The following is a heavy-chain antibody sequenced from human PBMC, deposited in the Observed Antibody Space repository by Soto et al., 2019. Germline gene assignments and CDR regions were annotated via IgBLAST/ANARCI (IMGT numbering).Heavy chain of an antibody. D-gene: IGHD6-13*01. Sequence: SETLSLTCAVYGGSFSAYSWNGIRQPPGKGLDWIGEINHRGSTDYNPSLKSRVTISVDTSKNQFSLKLTSVTAADTAVYYCARAKATAATFLDYYYGMDVWGQGTTVT. CDR1: GGSFSAYS. CDR3: ARAKATAATFLDYYYGMDV. J-gene: IGHJ6*02. CDR2: INHRGST. V-gene: IGHV4-34*01.